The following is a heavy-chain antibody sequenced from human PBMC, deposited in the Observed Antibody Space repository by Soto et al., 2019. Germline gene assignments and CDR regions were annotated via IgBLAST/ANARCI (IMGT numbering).Heavy chain of an antibody. CDR1: GYTFNNYW. J-gene: IGHJ6*02. V-gene: IGHV5-51*01. D-gene: IGHD3-10*01. CDR2: FYPDDSDN. Sequence: PGESLKISCQASGYTFNNYWIAWVRQMPGRGLEWMGTFYPDDSDNRYSPSFQGQVTMSADTSISTAYLQWSSLKASDTAMYYCARVGLKQSAQYGLDVWGQGTTVTVSS. CDR3: ARVGLKQSAQYGLDV.